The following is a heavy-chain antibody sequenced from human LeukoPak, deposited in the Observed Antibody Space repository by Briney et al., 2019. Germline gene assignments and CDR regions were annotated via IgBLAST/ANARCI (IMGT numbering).Heavy chain of an antibody. D-gene: IGHD6-19*01. CDR1: GGTFSSYA. Sequence: SVKVSCKASGGTFSSYAISWVRQAPGQGLEWMGRIIPILGIANYAQKFQGRVTITADKSTSTAYMELSSLRSEDTAVYYCARHEGWLVSFAFDIWGQGTMVTVSS. CDR3: ARHEGWLVSFAFDI. CDR2: IIPILGIA. J-gene: IGHJ3*02. V-gene: IGHV1-69*04.